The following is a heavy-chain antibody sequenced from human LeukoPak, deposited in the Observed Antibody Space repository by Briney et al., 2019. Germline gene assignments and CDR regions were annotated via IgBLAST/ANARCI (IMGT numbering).Heavy chain of an antibody. V-gene: IGHV7-4-1*02. Sequence: ASVKVSCKASGYTFSSYAMNWVRQAPGQGLEWMGWINTNTGNPTYAQGFTGRFVFSLDTSVSTAYLQISSLKAEDTAVYYCARDYRFRGVITQNWFDPWGQGTLVTVSS. J-gene: IGHJ5*02. D-gene: IGHD3-10*01. CDR2: INTNTGNP. CDR1: GYTFSSYA. CDR3: ARDYRFRGVITQNWFDP.